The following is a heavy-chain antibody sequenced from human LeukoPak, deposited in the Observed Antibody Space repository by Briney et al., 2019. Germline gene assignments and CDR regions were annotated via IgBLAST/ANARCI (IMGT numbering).Heavy chain of an antibody. CDR3: ARVCDVVVVAATYWFDP. V-gene: IGHV4-30-4*08. Sequence: PSETLSLTCTVSGGSISSGDYYWSWIRQPPGKGLEWIGYIYYSGSTYYNPSLKSRVTISVDTSKNQFSLKLSSVTAADTAVYYCARVCDVVVVAATYWFDPWGQGTLVTVSS. CDR2: IYYSGST. J-gene: IGHJ5*02. CDR1: GGSISSGDYY. D-gene: IGHD2-15*01.